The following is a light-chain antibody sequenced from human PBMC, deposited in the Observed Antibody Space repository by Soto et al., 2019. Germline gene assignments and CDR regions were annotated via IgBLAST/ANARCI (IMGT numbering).Light chain of an antibody. J-gene: IGLJ2*01. CDR2: DTS. CDR1: TGAVTSNHH. CDR3: LLSHNAARV. Sequence: QAVVTQEPSLTVSPGGTVTLTCGSSTGAVTSNHHPYWFQQKAGQAPRTLIYDTSNKHSWTPARFSGSLLGDKAALTLSGAQPEDEAQYYCLLSHNAARVFGGGTKLT. V-gene: IGLV7-46*01.